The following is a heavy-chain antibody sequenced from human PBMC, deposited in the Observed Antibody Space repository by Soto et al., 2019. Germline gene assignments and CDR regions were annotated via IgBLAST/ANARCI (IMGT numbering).Heavy chain of an antibody. CDR3: ARDKGYGDYAAYNWFDP. D-gene: IGHD4-17*01. CDR1: GYTFTSYG. Sequence: ASVKVSCKASGYTFTSYGISWVRQAPGQGLEWMGWISAYNGNTNYAQKLQGRVTMTTDTSTSTAYMELRSLRSDDTAVYYCARDKGYGDYAAYNWFDPWGQGTLVTVS. V-gene: IGHV1-18*01. J-gene: IGHJ5*02. CDR2: ISAYNGNT.